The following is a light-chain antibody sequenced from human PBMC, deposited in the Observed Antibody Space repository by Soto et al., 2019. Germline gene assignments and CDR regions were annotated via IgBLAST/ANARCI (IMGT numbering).Light chain of an antibody. J-gene: IGKJ5*01. CDR2: GVS. CDR1: QRLSASD. Sequence: PGESATLSCRASQRLSASDIAWYQQKPGQAPKFLIYGVSSRATGIPDRFSGSGSGTDFTLTISRLEPEDFAVYHCQQYGSSPLITFGQGTRLEIK. V-gene: IGKV3-20*01. CDR3: QQYGSSPLIT.